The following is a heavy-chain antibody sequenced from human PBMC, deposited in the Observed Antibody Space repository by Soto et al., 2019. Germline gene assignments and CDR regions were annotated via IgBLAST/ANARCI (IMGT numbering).Heavy chain of an antibody. Sequence: ASVKVSCKVSGGSFHSSAINWLRQAPGQGLEWMGGITPISDSANYAQNFQGRVTITADVYTTTAYMEVNSLTSEDTAVFYCALAQNYNHQLTRYWGQGTLVTVSS. D-gene: IGHD1-1*01. CDR1: GGSFHSSA. J-gene: IGHJ4*02. CDR3: ALAQNYNHQLTRY. V-gene: IGHV1-69*13. CDR2: ITPISDSA.